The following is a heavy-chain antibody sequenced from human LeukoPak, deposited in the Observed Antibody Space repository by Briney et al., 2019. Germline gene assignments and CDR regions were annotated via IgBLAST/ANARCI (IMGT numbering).Heavy chain of an antibody. CDR3: AKGGPSGFSGAGMRQAMDV. CDR1: GGTFNNSP. J-gene: IGHJ6*02. V-gene: IGHV1-69*05. Sequence: SVKVSCKASGGTFNNSPVNWVRQAPGQGLEWMGGFIPLFGTTIYAQKFMGRVAFTTDVSTGSADMDLASLTSDGTAVYFCAKGGPSGFSGAGMRQAMDVWAKGPRSSSP. D-gene: IGHD3-10*01. CDR2: FIPLFGTT.